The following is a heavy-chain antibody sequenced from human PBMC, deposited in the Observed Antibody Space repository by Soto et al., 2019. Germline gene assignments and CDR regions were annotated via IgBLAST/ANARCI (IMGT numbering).Heavy chain of an antibody. D-gene: IGHD2-8*02. CDR2: IKQDGSEK. Sequence: EVQLVESGGGLVQPGGSLRLSCVASGFSSSNYWMTWVRQAPGKGLEWVANIKQDGSEKYYVDSVKGRFTISRDNRENALYLQLGSLRAEDTAVYYCATLLLVTGAFDYWGQGTLVTVSS. CDR1: GFSSSNYW. J-gene: IGHJ4*02. V-gene: IGHV3-7*01. CDR3: ATLLLVTGAFDY.